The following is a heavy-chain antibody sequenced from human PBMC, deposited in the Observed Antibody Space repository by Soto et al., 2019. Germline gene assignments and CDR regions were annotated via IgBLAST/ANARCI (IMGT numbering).Heavy chain of an antibody. CDR3: AKVINSSSWYEISYYGMDV. D-gene: IGHD6-13*01. V-gene: IGHV3-30*18. Sequence: GGSLRLSCAASGFTFSSYGMHWVRQAPGKGMEWVAVISYDGSNKYYADSVKGRFTISRDNSKNTLYLQMNSLRAEDTAVYYCAKVINSSSWYEISYYGMDVWCQGTTVTVSS. CDR2: ISYDGSNK. CDR1: GFTFSSYG. J-gene: IGHJ6*02.